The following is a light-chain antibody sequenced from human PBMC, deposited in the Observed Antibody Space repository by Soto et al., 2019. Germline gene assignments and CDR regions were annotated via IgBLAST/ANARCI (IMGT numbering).Light chain of an antibody. CDR1: QGISSY. J-gene: IGKJ4*01. Sequence: DIQLTQSPSFLSASVGDRVIITCRASQGISSYLAWYQQKPGKAPNLLIYAASTLQSGVPSRFRGSGSETEFTLTISSLQPEDFATYYCQQLNSYPLTFGGGTKVEI. V-gene: IGKV1-9*01. CDR3: QQLNSYPLT. CDR2: AAS.